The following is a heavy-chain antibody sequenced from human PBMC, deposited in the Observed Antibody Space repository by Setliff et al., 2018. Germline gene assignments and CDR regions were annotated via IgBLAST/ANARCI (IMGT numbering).Heavy chain of an antibody. J-gene: IGHJ4*02. Sequence: SETLSLTCTVSPGSISRHYWSWFRQAPGKGLEWIGYRHDNGERDYNPSLGSRVTISVDTSKNQFSLMLTSVTAAYTAIYYCAGRPQNTPMGPCDYWGQGTLVTVSS. D-gene: IGHD5-18*01. CDR3: AGRPQNTPMGPCDY. CDR1: PGSISRHY. V-gene: IGHV4-59*11. CDR2: RHDNGER.